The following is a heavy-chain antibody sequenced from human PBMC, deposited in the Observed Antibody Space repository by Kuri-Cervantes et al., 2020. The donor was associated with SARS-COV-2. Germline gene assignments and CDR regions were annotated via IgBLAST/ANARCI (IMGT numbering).Heavy chain of an antibody. CDR3: AKGYSSGWSAFDY. Sequence: LRLSCAVSGGSISSGGYSWSWIRQPPGKGLEWIGYIYHSGSTYYNPSLKSRVTISVDTSKNQFSLKLSSVTAADTAVYYCAKGYSSGWSAFDYRGQGTLVTVSS. CDR1: GGSISSGGYS. CDR2: IYHSGST. V-gene: IGHV4-30-2*02. D-gene: IGHD6-19*01. J-gene: IGHJ4*02.